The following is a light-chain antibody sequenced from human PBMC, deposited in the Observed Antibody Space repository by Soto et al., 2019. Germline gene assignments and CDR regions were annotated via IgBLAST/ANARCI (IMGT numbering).Light chain of an antibody. CDR2: DAT. CDR3: QQYNSYSRT. J-gene: IGKJ1*01. V-gene: IGKV1-5*01. CDR1: HTISYW. Sequence: DIQMTQSPSTLSASVGDRVTITCRTSHTISYWLAWHQQKPGKAPQVLIYDATSLKSGVLSRFSGSGSGTEFTLTISNLQPDDFATYYCQQYNSYSRTFGQGTKVDIK.